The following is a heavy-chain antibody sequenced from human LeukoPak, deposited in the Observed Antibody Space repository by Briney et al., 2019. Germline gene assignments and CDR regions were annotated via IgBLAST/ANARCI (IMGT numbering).Heavy chain of an antibody. V-gene: IGHV3-30*02. CDR2: IRYDGSNK. CDR3: AKPPARITIFGVVHN. D-gene: IGHD3-3*01. CDR1: GFTFSSYG. Sequence: GGSLRLSCAASGFTFSSYGMHWVRQAPGRGLEWVAFIRYDGSNKYYADSVKGRFTISRDNSKNTLYLQMNSLRAEDTAVYYCAKPPARITIFGVVHNWGQGTLVTVSS. J-gene: IGHJ4*02.